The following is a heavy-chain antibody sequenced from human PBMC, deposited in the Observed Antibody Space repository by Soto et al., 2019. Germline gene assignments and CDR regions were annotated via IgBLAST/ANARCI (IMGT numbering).Heavy chain of an antibody. J-gene: IGHJ4*02. CDR3: ARLQAAAGDNDLTFDH. Sequence: PGESLKISCQASGYSFTTYWISWVRQMPGKGLECMGRIDPTDSYTNYSPSFQGHVTISADKSISTAYLQWSSLKASDTAMYYCARLQAAAGDNDLTFDHWGQGTLVTVSS. CDR2: IDPTDSYT. D-gene: IGHD6-13*01. CDR1: GYSFTTYW. V-gene: IGHV5-10-1*01.